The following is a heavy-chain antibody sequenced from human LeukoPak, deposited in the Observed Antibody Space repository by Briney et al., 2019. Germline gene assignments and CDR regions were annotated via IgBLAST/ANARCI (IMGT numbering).Heavy chain of an antibody. CDR2: ISYDGSNK. V-gene: IGHV3-30*03. CDR3: GRNPGGPPEYDSSARDIFAP. CDR1: GFTFSSYG. Sequence: GGSLRLSCAASGFTFSSYGMHWVRQAPGKGLEWVAVISYDGSNKYYADSVKGRFTISRDNSKNTLYLRMNSLRLEDTAAYYWGRNPGGPPEYDSSARDIFAPGGQEPRVPVSS. J-gene: IGHJ5*02. D-gene: IGHD3-22*01.